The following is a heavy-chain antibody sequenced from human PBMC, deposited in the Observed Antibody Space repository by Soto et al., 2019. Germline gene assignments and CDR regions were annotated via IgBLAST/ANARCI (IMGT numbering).Heavy chain of an antibody. J-gene: IGHJ1*01. V-gene: IGHV3-30*18. Sequence: QVQLVESGGGVVQPGRSLRLSCAASGFTLSSYGMHWVRQAPGKGLEWVAVVSYDGSNKYYADSVKGRFTISRDNSKNTLYLQMNSLRAEDTAVYYCAKEGYCGGDCYAEYFQHWGQGTLVTVSS. CDR2: VSYDGSNK. CDR3: AKEGYCGGDCYAEYFQH. CDR1: GFTLSSYG. D-gene: IGHD2-21*02.